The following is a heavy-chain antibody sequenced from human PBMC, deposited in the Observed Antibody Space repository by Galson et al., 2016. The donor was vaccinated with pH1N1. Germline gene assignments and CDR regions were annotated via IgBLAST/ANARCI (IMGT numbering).Heavy chain of an antibody. CDR1: GYTFISYG. CDR2: ISGYNGNT. CDR3: ARMSGSSRYLDY. J-gene: IGHJ4*02. V-gene: IGHV1-18*01. Sequence: SVKVSCKASGYTFISYGISWVRQAPGKGLEWMGWISGYNGNTKYEQKIQGRVSMTIDTSTSKVYMELRSLRSDDTALYYCARMSGSSRYLDYWGQGTLVTVSS. D-gene: IGHD1-26*01.